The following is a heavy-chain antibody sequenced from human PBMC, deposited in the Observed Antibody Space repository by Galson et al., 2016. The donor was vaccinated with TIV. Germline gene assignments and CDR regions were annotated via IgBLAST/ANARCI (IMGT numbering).Heavy chain of an antibody. CDR1: GGSISSHY. CDR3: ARVDYGGFHY. Sequence: TLSLTCTVSGGSISSHYWSWIRQPPGKGLEWIGYIYYTGSTNYSPSLKRRATISLDTSKNQLSLRLSSVTAADTAVYYCARVDYGGFHYWGQGILVTVFS. CDR2: IYYTGST. D-gene: IGHD4/OR15-4a*01. J-gene: IGHJ4*02. V-gene: IGHV4-59*11.